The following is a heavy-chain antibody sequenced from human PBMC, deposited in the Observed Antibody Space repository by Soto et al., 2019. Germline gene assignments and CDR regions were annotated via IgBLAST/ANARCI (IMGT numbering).Heavy chain of an antibody. J-gene: IGHJ1*01. CDR3: ASTYGDFRDFQN. Sequence: EVQLVESGGGLVQPGGSLRLSCAASGFTFSDHYMDWVRQAPGKGMEWVGRIRNRANGYTTEYAASVKGRFSISRDGSKNSLYLQMNSLKTEDTAVYYCASTYGDFRDFQNWGQSTLVTVSS. CDR1: GFTFSDHY. V-gene: IGHV3-72*01. D-gene: IGHD4-17*01. CDR2: IRNRANGYTT.